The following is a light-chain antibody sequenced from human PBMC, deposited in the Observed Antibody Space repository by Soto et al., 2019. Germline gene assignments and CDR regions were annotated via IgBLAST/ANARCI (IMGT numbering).Light chain of an antibody. J-gene: IGKJ4*01. V-gene: IGKV1-27*01. Sequence: DIQMTQSPSSLSASVGDRVTITCRASQDISNYLVWYQQTPGKLPKVLIYLSSTLQSGVPSRFSASGSGTDFTLTLSSLQPEDVGTYYCQKYNRAPLTFGGGTRVEIK. CDR2: LSS. CDR3: QKYNRAPLT. CDR1: QDISNY.